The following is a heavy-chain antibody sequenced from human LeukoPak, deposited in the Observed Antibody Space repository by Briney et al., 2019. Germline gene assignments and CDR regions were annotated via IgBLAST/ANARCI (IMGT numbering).Heavy chain of an antibody. V-gene: IGHV4-31*03. CDR2: IYYSGST. J-gene: IGHJ4*02. Sequence: SETLSLTCTVSGGSISSGGYYWSWIRQHPGKGLEWIGYIYYSGSTYYNPSLKSRVTISVDTSKNQFSLKLSSVTAADTAVYYCARGRMGLRYCSSTSCYVGDPKYYFDYWGQGTLVTVSS. CDR1: GGSISSGGYY. D-gene: IGHD2-2*01. CDR3: ARGRMGLRYCSSTSCYVGDPKYYFDY.